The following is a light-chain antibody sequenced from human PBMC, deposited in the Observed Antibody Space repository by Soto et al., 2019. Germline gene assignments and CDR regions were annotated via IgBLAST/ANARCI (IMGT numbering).Light chain of an antibody. CDR2: EVS. CDR3: SSYAGSNLYV. J-gene: IGLJ1*01. V-gene: IGLV2-8*01. CDR1: SSDAGGYNY. Sequence: QSALAQPSSASGSPGQSVTISCTGTSSDAGGYNYVSWYQQHPGKAPKLMIYEVSKRPSGVPDRFSGSKSGNTASLTVSGLQAEDEADYYCSSYAGSNLYVFGTGTKVTVL.